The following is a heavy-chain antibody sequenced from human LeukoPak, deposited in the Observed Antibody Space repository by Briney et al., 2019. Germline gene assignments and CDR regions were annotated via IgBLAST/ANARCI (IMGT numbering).Heavy chain of an antibody. Sequence: GGSLRLSCAAPGFTFSSYGMHWVRQAPGKGLEWVAVIWYDGSNKCYVDSVQGRFTISRDNSKNTLYLQMSSLRAEDTAVYYCARGDYYDSSGYYFPDAFDIWGQGTMVTVSS. V-gene: IGHV3-33*01. D-gene: IGHD3-22*01. CDR2: IWYDGSNK. J-gene: IGHJ3*02. CDR1: GFTFSSYG. CDR3: ARGDYYDSSGYYFPDAFDI.